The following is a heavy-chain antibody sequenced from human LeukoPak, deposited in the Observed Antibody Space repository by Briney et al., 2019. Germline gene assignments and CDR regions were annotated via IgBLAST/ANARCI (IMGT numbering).Heavy chain of an antibody. CDR2: IYYSGST. J-gene: IGHJ4*02. V-gene: IGHV4-59*12. CDR1: SYSISSAYY. CDR3: ARGRSMIVVVTPFDY. Sequence: SETLSLTCTVSSYSISSAYYWSWIRQPPGKGLEWIGYIYYSGSTNYNPSLKSRVTISVDTSKNQFSLNLSSVTAPDTAVYYCARGRSMIVVVTPFDYWGQGTLVTVSS. D-gene: IGHD3-22*01.